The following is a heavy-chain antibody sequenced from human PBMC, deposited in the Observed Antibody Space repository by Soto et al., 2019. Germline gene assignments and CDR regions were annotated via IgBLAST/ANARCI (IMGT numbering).Heavy chain of an antibody. V-gene: IGHV1-69*02. D-gene: IGHD6-19*01. J-gene: IGHJ4*02. CDR1: GGTFSSYT. CDR3: ATSQHGWSRY. CDR2: IIPILGIA. Sequence: QVQLVQSGAGVKKPGSSVKVSCKASGGTFSSYTISWVRQAPGQGLEWMGRIIPILGIANYAQKFQGRVTITADKSTSTAYMELSSLRSEDTAVYYCATSQHGWSRYWGQGTLVTVSS.